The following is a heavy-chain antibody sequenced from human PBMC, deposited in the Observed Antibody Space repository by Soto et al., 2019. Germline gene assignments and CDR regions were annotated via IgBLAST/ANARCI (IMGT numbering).Heavy chain of an antibody. CDR3: ARQGIVLMVYANWFDP. V-gene: IGHV4-39*01. CDR1: GGSISSSSYY. CDR2: IYSSGST. D-gene: IGHD2-8*01. Sequence: SETLSLTCTVSGGSISSSSYYWGWIRQPPGKGLEWIGSIYSSGSTYYNPSLKSRVTISVDTSKNQFSLKLSSVTAADTAVYYCARQGIVLMVYANWFDPWGQGTLVTVSS. J-gene: IGHJ5*02.